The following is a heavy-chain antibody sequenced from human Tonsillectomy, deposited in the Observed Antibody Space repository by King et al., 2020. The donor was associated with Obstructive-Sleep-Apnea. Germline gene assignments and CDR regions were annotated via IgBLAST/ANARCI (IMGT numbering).Heavy chain of an antibody. J-gene: IGHJ4*02. V-gene: IGHV3-21*01. Sequence: QLVQSGGGLGKPGGSLRLSCAASGFTFSSYSMNWVRQAPGKGLEWVSSISSSSSYIYYADSVKGRFTISRDNAKNSLYLQMNSLRAEDTAVYYCARLAVAGSYFDYWGQGTLVTVSS. D-gene: IGHD6-19*01. CDR1: GFTFSSYS. CDR2: ISSSSSYI. CDR3: ARLAVAGSYFDY.